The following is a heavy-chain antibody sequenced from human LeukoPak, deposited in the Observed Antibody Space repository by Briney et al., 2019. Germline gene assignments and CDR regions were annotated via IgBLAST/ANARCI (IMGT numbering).Heavy chain of an antibody. CDR1: GGSISSYY. CDR3: ARRPSSSGLYYFDY. D-gene: IGHD6-19*01. Sequence: SETLSLTCTVSGGSISSYYWSWIRQPPGQGLGWIGYINYSGSTKYNPSLKSRVTISVDTSKNQFSLKVSSVTAADTAFYYCARRPSSSGLYYFDYWGQGTLVTVSS. CDR2: INYSGST. V-gene: IGHV4-59*08. J-gene: IGHJ4*02.